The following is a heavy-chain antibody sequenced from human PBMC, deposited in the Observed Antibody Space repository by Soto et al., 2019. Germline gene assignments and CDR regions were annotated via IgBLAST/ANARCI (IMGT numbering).Heavy chain of an antibody. D-gene: IGHD3-10*01. CDR3: AKQEIYYYGSGSQNWFDP. J-gene: IGHJ5*02. V-gene: IGHV4-39*01. Sequence: QLQLQESGPGLVKPSETLSLTCTVSGGSISSSSYYWGWIRQPPGKGLEWIGSIYYSGSTYYNPSLKSRVTISVDTSKNQFSLKLSSVTAADTAVYYCAKQEIYYYGSGSQNWFDPWGQGTLVTVSS. CDR1: GGSISSSSYY. CDR2: IYYSGST.